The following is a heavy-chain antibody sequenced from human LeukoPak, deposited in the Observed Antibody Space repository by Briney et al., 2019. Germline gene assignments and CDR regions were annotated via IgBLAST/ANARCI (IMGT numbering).Heavy chain of an antibody. CDR2: ISGSGGST. D-gene: IGHD3-10*01. CDR1: GFTFSSYA. J-gene: IGHJ4*02. V-gene: IGHV3-23*01. CDR3: ARDLFAYGSGTPY. Sequence: GGSLRLSCAASGFTFSSYAMSWVRQAPGKGLEWVSAISGSGGSTYYADSVKGRFTISRDNAKNSLYLQMNSLRAEDTAVYYCARDLFAYGSGTPYWGQGTLVTVSS.